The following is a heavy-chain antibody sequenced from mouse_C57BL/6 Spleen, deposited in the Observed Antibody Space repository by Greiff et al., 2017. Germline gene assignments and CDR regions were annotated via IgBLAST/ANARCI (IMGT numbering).Heavy chain of an antibody. CDR3: ARALYYGRDWFAY. Sequence: EVKLVESGGGLVQPGGSLKLSCAASGFTFSDYYMYWVRQTPEKRLEWVAYISNGGGSTYYPDTVKGRFTISRDNAKNTLYLQMSRLKSEDTAMYYCARALYYGRDWFAYWGQGTLVTVSA. CDR2: ISNGGGST. J-gene: IGHJ3*01. V-gene: IGHV5-12*01. D-gene: IGHD1-1*01. CDR1: GFTFSDYY.